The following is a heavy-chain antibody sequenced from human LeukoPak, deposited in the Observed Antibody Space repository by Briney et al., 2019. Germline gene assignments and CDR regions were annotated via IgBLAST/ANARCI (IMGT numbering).Heavy chain of an antibody. D-gene: IGHD2-2*02. Sequence: GGSLRLSCAASGFTFSRYWIYWVRQAPGKGLEWVANIKQDGSEKYYVDSVKGRFTISRDSAKNSLYLQMNSLRAEDTAVYYCARERYCSTTNCYKDYWGQGTLVTVSS. J-gene: IGHJ4*02. CDR3: ARERYCSTTNCYKDY. V-gene: IGHV3-7*01. CDR2: IKQDGSEK. CDR1: GFTFSRYW.